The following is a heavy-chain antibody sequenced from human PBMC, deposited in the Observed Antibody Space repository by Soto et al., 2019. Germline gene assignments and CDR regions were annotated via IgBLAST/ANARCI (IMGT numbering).Heavy chain of an antibody. CDR1: GYTFTSYD. Sequence: QVQLVQSGAEVKKPGASVKVSCKASGYTFTSYDINWVRHATGQRLEWMGWTNPNSGNTGYAQKFQGRVTMTRNTSISTAYMELSGLRSEDTAVYYCTREHSGSLRFDYWGQGTLVTVSS. V-gene: IGHV1-8*01. J-gene: IGHJ4*02. CDR2: TNPNSGNT. D-gene: IGHD6-13*01. CDR3: TREHSGSLRFDY.